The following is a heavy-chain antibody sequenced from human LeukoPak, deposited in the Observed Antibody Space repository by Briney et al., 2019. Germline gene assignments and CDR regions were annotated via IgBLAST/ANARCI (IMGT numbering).Heavy chain of an antibody. CDR2: IYHNGRT. V-gene: IGHV4-59*01. J-gene: IGHJ4*02. D-gene: IGHD3-3*01. CDR3: ARASEGIGYFDT. CDR1: GASFSNDY. Sequence: PSETLSLTCTVSGASFSNDYWSWVRQAPGKGLEWIGYIYHNGRTNYSPSLKSRITMSIDTSQNQFSLKLTSVTAADTAVYYCARASEGIGYFDTWGRGSLVTVFS.